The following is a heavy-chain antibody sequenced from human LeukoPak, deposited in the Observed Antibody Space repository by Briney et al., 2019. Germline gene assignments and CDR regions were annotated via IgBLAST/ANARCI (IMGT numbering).Heavy chain of an antibody. CDR2: INPNNGGT. J-gene: IGHJ4*02. D-gene: IGHD3-10*01. Sequence: ASVKVSCKASGYAFTGYYMHWVRQAAGQGLEWMGWINPNNGGTNYAQKFQGRVTMTGDTSITTAHMELRSLRSDDTAVYYCARGPPYYGSGSYGLDYWGQGTLVTVSS. CDR3: ARGPPYYGSGSYGLDY. V-gene: IGHV1-2*02. CDR1: GYAFTGYY.